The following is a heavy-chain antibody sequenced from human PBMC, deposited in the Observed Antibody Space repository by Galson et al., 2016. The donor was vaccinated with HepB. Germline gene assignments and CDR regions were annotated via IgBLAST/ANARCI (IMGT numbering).Heavy chain of an antibody. CDR2: IKQDGSVK. CDR1: GLTFGRYW. D-gene: IGHD2-2*01. Sequence: SLRLSCAASGLTFGRYWMSWVRQAPGKGLEWVANIKQDGSVKDYADSVKGRFTISRDNSKKTLYLQMNSLRAEDTAVYYCAKDGRIYCSSASCHDHFHYWGQGTLVTVSS. J-gene: IGHJ4*02. V-gene: IGHV3-7*01. CDR3: AKDGRIYCSSASCHDHFHY.